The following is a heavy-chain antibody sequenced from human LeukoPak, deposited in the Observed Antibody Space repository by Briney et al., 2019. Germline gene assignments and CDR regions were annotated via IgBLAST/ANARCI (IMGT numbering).Heavy chain of an antibody. Sequence: GGSLRLSCAASGFTFSSYAMSWVRQAPGKGLGWVSAISGSGGSTYYADSVKGRFTISRDNSKNTLYLQMNSLRAEDTAVYYCANQYSGSYFGYFDYWGQGTLVTVSS. J-gene: IGHJ4*02. CDR3: ANQYSGSYFGYFDY. CDR2: ISGSGGST. CDR1: GFTFSSYA. V-gene: IGHV3-23*01. D-gene: IGHD1-26*01.